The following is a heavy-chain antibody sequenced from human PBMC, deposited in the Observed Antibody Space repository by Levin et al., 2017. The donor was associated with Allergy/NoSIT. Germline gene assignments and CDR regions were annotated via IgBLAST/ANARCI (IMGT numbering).Heavy chain of an antibody. V-gene: IGHV3-30*03. CDR1: GVIFTSYA. CDR2: ISYDGTNK. J-gene: IGHJ4*02. CDR3: ARARGYGVVREKVGRHIDH. Sequence: GGSLRLSCAASGVIFTSYAMHWVRQAPGRGLEWVAIISYDGTNKYYADSVKGRFTISRDNSKRTLFLQMKNLREEDTAVYYCARARGYGVVREKVGRHIDHWGQGTLVTVSS. D-gene: IGHD3-3*01.